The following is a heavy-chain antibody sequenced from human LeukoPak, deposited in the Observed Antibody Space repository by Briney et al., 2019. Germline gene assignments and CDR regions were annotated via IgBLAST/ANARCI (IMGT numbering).Heavy chain of an antibody. CDR1: GFTFSSYS. CDR3: ARSINYDFWSGYLVDI. J-gene: IGHJ3*02. Sequence: GGSLRLSCAASGFTFSSYSMNWVRQAPGKGLEWVSSISSSSSYIYYADSVKGRFTISRDNAKNSLYLQMNSLRAEDTAVYYCARSINYDFWSGYLVDIWGQGTMVTVSS. D-gene: IGHD3-3*01. V-gene: IGHV3-21*01. CDR2: ISSSSSYI.